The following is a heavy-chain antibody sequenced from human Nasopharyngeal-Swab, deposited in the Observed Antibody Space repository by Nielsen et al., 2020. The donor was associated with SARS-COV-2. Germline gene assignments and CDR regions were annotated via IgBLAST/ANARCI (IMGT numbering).Heavy chain of an antibody. J-gene: IGHJ6*03. V-gene: IGHV3-53*04. CDR1: GFTVSSNY. CDR3: ARGFTGTYYYYYMDV. Sequence: GESLKISCAASGFTVSSNYMSWVRQAPGKGLEWVSVIYSGGSTYYADSVKGRFTISRHNSKNTLYPQMNSLRAEDTAVYYCARGFTGTYYYYYMDVWGKGTTVTVSS. D-gene: IGHD3-9*01. CDR2: IYSGGST.